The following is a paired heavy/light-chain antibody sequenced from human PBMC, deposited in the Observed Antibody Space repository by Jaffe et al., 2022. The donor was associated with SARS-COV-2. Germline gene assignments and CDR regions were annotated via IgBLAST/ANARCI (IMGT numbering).Light chain of an antibody. V-gene: IGKV1-5*03. J-gene: IGKJ1*01. Sequence: DIQMTQSPSTLSASVGDRVTITCRASQSISSWLAWYQQKPGKAPKLLIYKASILQSGVPSRFSGRGSGTEFTLTINSLQPDDFASYYCQQSWTFGQGTKVEIK. CDR3: QQSWT. CDR1: QSISSW. CDR2: KAS.
Heavy chain of an antibody. J-gene: IGHJ4*02. CDR1: GGSVSTRSYY. CDR2: RFSGGSS. D-gene: IGHD2-21*02. V-gene: IGHV4-39*01. CDR3: ARHVCGADCYGAHFYDF. Sequence: QLQLQESGPGLVKPSETLSLTCSVSGGSVSTRSYYWAWIRQPPGKGLEWIGSRFSGGSSYYNPSLKSRFTISIDTSKNQFSLNVTSVTAADTAVYFCARHVCGADCYGAHFYDFWGQGTLVTVSS.